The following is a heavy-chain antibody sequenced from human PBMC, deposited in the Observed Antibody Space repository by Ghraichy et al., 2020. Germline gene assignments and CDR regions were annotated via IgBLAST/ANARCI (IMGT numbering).Heavy chain of an antibody. CDR3: ARAYCTSSSCYYNYYYAMDV. J-gene: IGHJ6*02. V-gene: IGHV3-74*01. CDR1: GSTFSSDW. Sequence: LTCVASGSTFSSDWMHWVRQAPGMGLEWVSRISSDGGSTTYADSVEGRFTISRDNAKSTLYLQMDDLRAEDTAVYYCARAYCTSSSCYYNYYYAMDVWGQGTTVTVSS. CDR2: ISSDGGST. D-gene: IGHD2-2*01.